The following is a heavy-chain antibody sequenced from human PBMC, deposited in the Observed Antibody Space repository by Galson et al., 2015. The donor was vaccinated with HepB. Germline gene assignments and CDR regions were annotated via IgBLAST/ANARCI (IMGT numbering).Heavy chain of an antibody. CDR2: IIASSSTI. Sequence: SLRLSCAASGFTFSDYSMVWVRQAPGKGLEWVSYIIASSSTIYYADSLKGRFTISRDNAKSSVYLQLNSLRVDDTAVYYCARVAHGVRKDFDYWGQGTLVIVSS. D-gene: IGHD1-14*01. V-gene: IGHV3-48*01. CDR3: ARVAHGVRKDFDY. CDR1: GFTFSDYS. J-gene: IGHJ4*02.